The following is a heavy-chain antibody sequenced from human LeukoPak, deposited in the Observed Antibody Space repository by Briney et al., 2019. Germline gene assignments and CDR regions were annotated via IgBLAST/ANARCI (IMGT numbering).Heavy chain of an antibody. CDR2: IKQDGGEK. D-gene: IGHD3-22*01. J-gene: IGHJ4*02. CDR1: GFTFSSYW. CDR3: ARGGTYYYDSSGYDRPTDY. Sequence: GGSLRLSCAASGFTFSSYWMSWVRQAPGKGLEWVANIKQDGGEKYYVDSVKGRFTISRDNAKNSLYLQMNSLRAEDTAVYYCARGGTYYYDSSGYDRPTDYWGQGTLVTVSS. V-gene: IGHV3-7*01.